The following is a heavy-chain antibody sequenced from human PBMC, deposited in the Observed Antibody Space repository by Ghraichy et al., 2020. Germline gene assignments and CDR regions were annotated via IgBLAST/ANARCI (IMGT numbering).Heavy chain of an antibody. CDR3: ARDRRQTRGLRGLDL. J-gene: IGHJ6*02. CDR1: GGSITSGY. Sequence: SETLSLTCAVSGGSITSGYWSWIRHSPRKGLEWIGYLYYSGQTNYNPSLGSRVTISVDSSKTQLSLTLTSVTAADTAVYFCARDRRQTRGLRGLDLWGPGTPVTVSS. V-gene: IGHV4-59*01. D-gene: IGHD3/OR15-3a*01. CDR2: LYYSGQT.